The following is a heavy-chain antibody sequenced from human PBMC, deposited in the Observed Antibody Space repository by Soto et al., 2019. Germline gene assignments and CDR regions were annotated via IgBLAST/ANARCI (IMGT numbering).Heavy chain of an antibody. CDR3: ATSLDVPWYYYGMDV. Sequence: EVQLVESGGGLVKPGGSLRLSCAASGFTFSTYNMNWVRQVPGKGLEWVSSISSSNTYKDYADSVKGRFTISRDNARNSLYLQMNSLRAEDTAVYYCATSLDVPWYYYGMDVWGQGTTVTVSS. J-gene: IGHJ6*02. CDR2: ISSSNTYK. D-gene: IGHD2-2*01. CDR1: GFTFSTYN. V-gene: IGHV3-21*01.